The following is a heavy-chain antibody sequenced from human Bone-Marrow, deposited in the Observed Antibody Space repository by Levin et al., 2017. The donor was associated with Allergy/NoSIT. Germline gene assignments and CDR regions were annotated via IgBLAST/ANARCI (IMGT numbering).Heavy chain of an antibody. D-gene: IGHD3-10*01. CDR3: AKDASTYGSFDY. J-gene: IGHJ4*02. CDR1: GFTFSAYG. V-gene: IGHV3-23*01. Sequence: PGGSLRLSCAASGFTFSAYGMSWVRQAPGKGLEWVSTISGSGSNTYYGDSVKGRFTISRDNSKNTLYLQMNNLRVADTAVYYCAKDASTYGSFDYWGQGTLVTVSS. CDR2: ISGSGSNT.